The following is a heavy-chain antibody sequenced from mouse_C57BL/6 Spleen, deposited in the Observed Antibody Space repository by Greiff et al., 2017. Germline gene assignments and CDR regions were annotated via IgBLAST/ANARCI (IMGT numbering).Heavy chain of an antibody. CDR1: GYTFTSYW. Sequence: VQLQQPGAELVMPGASVKLSCKASGYTFTSYWMHWVKQRPGQGLEWIGAFDPSDSYTNYNQQFKGKSTLTVDKSARTAYMQLSRLTSEDSAVYYCARFLAYCSNYDSMDYWGQGTSVTVSS. CDR3: ARFLAYCSNYDSMDY. J-gene: IGHJ4*01. V-gene: IGHV1-69*01. CDR2: FDPSDSYT. D-gene: IGHD2-5*01.